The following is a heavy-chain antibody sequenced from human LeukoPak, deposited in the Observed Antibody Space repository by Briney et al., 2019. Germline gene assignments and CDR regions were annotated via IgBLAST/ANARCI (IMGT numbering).Heavy chain of an antibody. CDR2: ISYDGSNK. CDR1: GFTFSSYA. CDR3: ANSGSYYGGDY. Sequence: GGSLRLSCAASGFTFSSYAMHWVRQAPGKGLEWVAVISYDGSNKYYADSVKGRFTISRDNSKNTLYLQMNSLRAEDTAVYYCANSGSYYGGDYWGQGTLVTVSS. V-gene: IGHV3-30*07. D-gene: IGHD1-26*01. J-gene: IGHJ4*02.